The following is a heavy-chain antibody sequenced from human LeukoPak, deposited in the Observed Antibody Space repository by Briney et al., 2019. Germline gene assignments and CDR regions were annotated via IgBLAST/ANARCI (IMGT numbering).Heavy chain of an antibody. CDR1: GYTFTDYY. Sequence: ASVKVSCRASGYTFTDYYIHWVRQAPGQGPEWMGWINPNSVTNYAQKFQGRVTMTRDTSISTAYMELSRLTSDDMAVYYCSRGEVDGPDFDYWGQGTLVTVSS. CDR3: SRGEVDGPDFDY. J-gene: IGHJ4*02. CDR2: INPNSVT. D-gene: IGHD1-26*01. V-gene: IGHV1-2*02.